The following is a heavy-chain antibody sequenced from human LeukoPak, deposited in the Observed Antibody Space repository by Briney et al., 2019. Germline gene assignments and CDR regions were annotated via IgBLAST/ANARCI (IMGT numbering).Heavy chain of an antibody. V-gene: IGHV5-51*01. CDR2: IYPGDSDT. D-gene: IGHD5-18*01. CDR3: ARRAVQHNWFDP. J-gene: IGHJ5*02. Sequence: GQSLRISCTGSGYSFSSYWIAWVRQMPGKGLEWMGVIYPGDSDTTYNPSFQGQVTISADKSISTAYLRWSSLKASDTAMYYCARRAVQHNWFDPWGQGTLVTVSS. CDR1: GYSFSSYW.